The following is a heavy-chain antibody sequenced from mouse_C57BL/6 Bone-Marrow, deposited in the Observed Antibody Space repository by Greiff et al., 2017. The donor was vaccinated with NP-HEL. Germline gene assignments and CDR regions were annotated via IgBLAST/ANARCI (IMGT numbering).Heavy chain of an antibody. J-gene: IGHJ3*01. Sequence: QVQLKQSGAELMKPGASVKLSCKATGYTFTGYWIEWVKQRPGHGLEWIGEILPGSGSTNYNEKFKGKATFTADTSSNTAYMQLSSLTTEDSAIYYCARPGPTMVTTRFAYWGQGTLVTVSA. CDR1: GYTFTGYW. D-gene: IGHD2-9*01. CDR3: ARPGPTMVTTRFAY. V-gene: IGHV1-9*01. CDR2: ILPGSGST.